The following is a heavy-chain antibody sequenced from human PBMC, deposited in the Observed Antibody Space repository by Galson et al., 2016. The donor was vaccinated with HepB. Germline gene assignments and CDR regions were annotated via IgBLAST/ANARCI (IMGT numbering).Heavy chain of an antibody. V-gene: IGHV1-69*06. CDR1: GGTFISYA. Sequence: SVKVSCKASGGTFISYALSWVRQAPGQGLEWMGWIIPIFGHADYAQNLQGRVTLTADKSTSTAYMELSSLRSEDTAVYYCASAYYGFWGGYDPSYYYYDMDVWGPGTTVTVSS. CDR3: ASAYYGFWGGYDPSYYYYDMDV. CDR2: IIPIFGHA. J-gene: IGHJ6*02. D-gene: IGHD3-3*01.